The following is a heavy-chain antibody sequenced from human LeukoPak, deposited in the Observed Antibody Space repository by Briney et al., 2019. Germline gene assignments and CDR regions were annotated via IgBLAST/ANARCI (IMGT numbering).Heavy chain of an antibody. J-gene: IGHJ4*02. Sequence: SQTLSLTCTVSGGSISSGSYYWSWIRQPAGKGLEWIGRIYTSGSTNYNPSLKSRVTISVDTSKNQFSLKLSSVTAADTAVYYCARGGDDILTGYYYYFDYWGQGTLVTVSS. CDR3: ARGGDDILTGYYYYFDY. CDR1: GGSISSGSYY. D-gene: IGHD3-9*01. V-gene: IGHV4-61*02. CDR2: IYTSGST.